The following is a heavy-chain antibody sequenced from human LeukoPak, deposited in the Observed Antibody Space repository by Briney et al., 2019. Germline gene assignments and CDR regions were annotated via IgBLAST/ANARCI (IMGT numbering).Heavy chain of an antibody. CDR3: ASCHCPRSALDAFDI. D-gene: IGHD3-3*01. J-gene: IGHJ3*02. Sequence: GASVKVSCKASGYSFTSYGISWVRQAPGQGLEWMGWISTYNGNTNYAQKLQGRVTMITDTSTSTAYMELRSLRSDDTAVYYCASCHCPRSALDAFDIWGQGTMVTVSS. V-gene: IGHV1-18*01. CDR2: ISTYNGNT. CDR1: GYSFTSYG.